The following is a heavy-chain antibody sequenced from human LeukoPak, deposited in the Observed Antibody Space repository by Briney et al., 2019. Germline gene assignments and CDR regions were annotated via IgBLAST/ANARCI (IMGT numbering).Heavy chain of an antibody. J-gene: IGHJ3*02. D-gene: IGHD5-18*01. Sequence: SVKVSCKASGFTFTSSAIQWVRQARGQRLEWIGWIVVGSGNTNYAQKFQERVTITRDMSTSTAYMELSSLRSEDTAVYYCAADPGYSYGIDAFDIWGQGTMVTVSS. CDR3: AADPGYSYGIDAFDI. CDR1: GFTFTSSA. V-gene: IGHV1-58*02. CDR2: IVVGSGNT.